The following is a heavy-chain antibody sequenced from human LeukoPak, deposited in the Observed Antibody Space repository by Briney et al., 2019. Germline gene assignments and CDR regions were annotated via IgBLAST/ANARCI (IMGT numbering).Heavy chain of an antibody. CDR1: GFTFSNYG. Sequence: GGSLRLSCAASGFTFSNYGMHWVRQAPGKRLEWLAAIFYDGSNKYYADTLEGRFTISRDNSKNMLYLQVNSLTAEDTAVYYCARDQALYFSYGDFWGQGTLVAVSS. V-gene: IGHV3-33*01. D-gene: IGHD2/OR15-2a*01. CDR3: ARDQALYFSYGDF. J-gene: IGHJ4*02. CDR2: IFYDGSNK.